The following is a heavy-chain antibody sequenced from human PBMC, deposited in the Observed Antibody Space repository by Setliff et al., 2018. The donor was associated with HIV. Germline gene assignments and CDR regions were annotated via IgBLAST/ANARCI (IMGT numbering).Heavy chain of an antibody. Sequence: GASVKVSCKASGYTISTSGISWVRQAPGQGLEWMGWISPYNGHTNFAQKFQGRVTMTTDTATSTAYMEVRSLRSDDTAVYYCARTDYGGNSGGNYFDYWGQGSLVTVSS. CDR1: GYTISTSG. CDR2: ISPYNGHT. D-gene: IGHD4-17*01. J-gene: IGHJ4*02. V-gene: IGHV1-18*01. CDR3: ARTDYGGNSGGNYFDY.